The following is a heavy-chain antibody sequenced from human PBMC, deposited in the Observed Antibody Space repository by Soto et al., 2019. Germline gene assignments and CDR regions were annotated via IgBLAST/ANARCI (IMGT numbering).Heavy chain of an antibody. CDR1: GFTLSDYY. CDR3: ARGRYALDY. Sequence: GGSLRLSCAASGFTLSDYYMSWIRQAPGKGPEWVSHISGSGNTIDYADSVKGRFTISRDNAKNSLHLQMNSLRDDDTAVFYCARGRYALDYWGQGTRVTVSS. D-gene: IGHD3-16*01. J-gene: IGHJ4*02. CDR2: ISGSGNTI. V-gene: IGHV3-11*01.